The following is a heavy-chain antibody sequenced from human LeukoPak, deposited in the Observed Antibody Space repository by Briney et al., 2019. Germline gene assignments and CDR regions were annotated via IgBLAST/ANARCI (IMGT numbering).Heavy chain of an antibody. J-gene: IGHJ4*02. Sequence: GGSLRLSCAASGFTFDDYAMHWVRQAPGKGLEWVSGISWNSGSIGYADSVKGRFTTSGDNAKNSLHLQMNSLRAEDTALYYCARGGGLLWFGEELVFDYWGQGTLVTVSS. CDR2: ISWNSGSI. V-gene: IGHV3-9*01. CDR1: GFTFDDYA. CDR3: ARGGGLLWFGEELVFDY. D-gene: IGHD3-10*01.